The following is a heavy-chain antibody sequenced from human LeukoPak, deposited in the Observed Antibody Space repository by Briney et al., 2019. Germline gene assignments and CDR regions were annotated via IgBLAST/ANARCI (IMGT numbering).Heavy chain of an antibody. J-gene: IGHJ4*02. Sequence: GGSLRLSCAASGFTFNSYVMSWVRQAPGEGLEWVSGISASGGTTYYADSVKGRFTISRDNSKNTLSLQMDSLRGVDTAAYYCARSLDTTGYYFGYWGQGALVTVSS. D-gene: IGHD3-22*01. V-gene: IGHV3-23*01. CDR3: ARSLDTTGYYFGY. CDR1: GFTFNSYV. CDR2: ISASGGTT.